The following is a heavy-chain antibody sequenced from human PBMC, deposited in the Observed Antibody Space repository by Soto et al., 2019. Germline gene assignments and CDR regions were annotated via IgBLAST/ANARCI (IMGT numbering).Heavy chain of an antibody. CDR3: ARRYCSSASCPRNYYGMDV. J-gene: IGHJ6*02. Sequence: GESLKISCQGSGYNFASYWISWVRQMPGKGLEWMGRIEPIDSYTNYSPSFQGHVTISADKSISTAYLQWSSLKASDTAMYYCARRYCSSASCPRNYYGMDVWGQGTTVTVSS. CDR2: IEPIDSYT. CDR1: GYNFASYW. D-gene: IGHD2-2*01. V-gene: IGHV5-10-1*01.